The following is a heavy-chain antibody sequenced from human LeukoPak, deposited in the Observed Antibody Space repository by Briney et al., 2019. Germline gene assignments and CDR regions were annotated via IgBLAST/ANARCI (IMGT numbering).Heavy chain of an antibody. V-gene: IGHV3-23*01. CDR3: AKDPRVRQQLVPPLYYFDY. CDR2: ISATGYST. J-gene: IGHJ4*02. CDR1: GFTFSTYA. Sequence: GGSLRLSCAASGFTFSTYAMSWVRLAPGKGLEWVSAISATGYSTYYADSVKGRFTISRDNSKNTLYLQMNSLRAEDTAVYYCAKDPRVRQQLVPPLYYFDYWGQGTLVTVSS. D-gene: IGHD6-6*01.